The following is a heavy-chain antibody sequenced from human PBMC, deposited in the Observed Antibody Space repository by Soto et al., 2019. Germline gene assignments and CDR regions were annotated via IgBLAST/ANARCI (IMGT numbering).Heavy chain of an antibody. V-gene: IGHV3-15*01. CDR2: IKSKTDGGTT. CDR3: TTGSTSTKNY. Sequence: PGGSLRLSCAASGFTVSNAGVSWVRQAPGKGLEWVGRIKSKTDGGTTDYTAPVKGRFTISRDDSKNTLYLQMNSLKIEDTAVYYCTTGSTSTKNYWGQGTLVTSPQ. CDR1: GFTVSNAG. J-gene: IGHJ4*02. D-gene: IGHD6-6*01.